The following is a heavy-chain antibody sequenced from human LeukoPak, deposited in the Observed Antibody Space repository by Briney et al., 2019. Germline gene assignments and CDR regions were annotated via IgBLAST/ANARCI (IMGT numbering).Heavy chain of an antibody. CDR1: GGSISSYY. V-gene: IGHV4-4*07. D-gene: IGHD3-22*01. Sequence: PSETLSLTCTVSGGSISSYYWSWIRQPAGKGLEWIGRIYTSGSTNYNPSLKSRVTMSVDTSKNQFSLKLSSVTAADTAVYYCARGGYSYDTSTYYAYWGQGTLVTVSS. CDR2: IYTSGST. CDR3: ARGGYSYDTSTYYAY. J-gene: IGHJ4*02.